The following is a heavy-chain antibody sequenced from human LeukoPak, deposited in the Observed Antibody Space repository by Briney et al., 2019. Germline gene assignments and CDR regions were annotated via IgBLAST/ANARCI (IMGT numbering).Heavy chain of an antibody. CDR2: ISGGADST. CDR3: VTDRRGILVRGTTFDY. CDR1: GFTFRSYA. D-gene: IGHD3-10*01. J-gene: IGHJ4*02. Sequence: GGSLRLSCAVSGFTFRSYAMSWVRQAPGKGLEWVSAISGGADSTYYADSVKGRFTISRDNSKNTLYLQMSSLRAEDTAVYYCVTDRRGILVRGTTFDYWGQGTLVTVSS. V-gene: IGHV3-23*01.